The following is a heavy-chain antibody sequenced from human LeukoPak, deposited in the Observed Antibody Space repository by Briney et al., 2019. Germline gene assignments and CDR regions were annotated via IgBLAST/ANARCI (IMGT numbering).Heavy chain of an antibody. CDR3: ARQLAQSEGRAFDI. V-gene: IGHV4-61*08. Sequence: SETLSLTCTVSGDSVRSGDFYWRWIRQPPGGGLYWIAYVHHTGSTNYNPSLRSRVTISIDTSKNQFSLTLNSVTAADTAVYYCARQLAQSEGRAFDIWGQGTMVTVSS. J-gene: IGHJ3*02. D-gene: IGHD6-13*01. CDR1: GDSVRSGDFY. CDR2: VHHTGST.